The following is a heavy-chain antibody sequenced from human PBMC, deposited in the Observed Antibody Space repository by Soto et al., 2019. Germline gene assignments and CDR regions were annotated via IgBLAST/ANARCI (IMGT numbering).Heavy chain of an antibody. J-gene: IGHJ3*02. D-gene: IGHD2-15*01. CDR2: ISSSGTAI. CDR3: ARAYSDAFDI. V-gene: IGHV3-11*01. Sequence: QVQLVESGGGLVRPGGSLRLSCAASGFTFSDYYMTGIRQAPGKGLEYVSYISSSGTAIYYADSVKGRFTISRDNAKKSLFLQMSSLRAEDTAVYYCARAYSDAFDIWGQGTMVTVSS. CDR1: GFTFSDYY.